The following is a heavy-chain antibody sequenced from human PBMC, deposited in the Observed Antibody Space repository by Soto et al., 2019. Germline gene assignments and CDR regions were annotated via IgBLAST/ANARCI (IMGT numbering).Heavy chain of an antibody. D-gene: IGHD3-22*01. CDR2: IYYSGST. CDR1: GGSISSYY. Sequence: PSETLSLTCTVSGGSISSYYWSWIRQPPXKGLEWIGYIYYSGSTNYNPSLKSRVTISVDTSKNQFSLKLSSVTAADTAVYYCARSPPLDSSGYYYQELDAFDIGGKGTMVTVPS. V-gene: IGHV4-59*01. CDR3: ARSPPLDSSGYYYQELDAFDI. J-gene: IGHJ3*02.